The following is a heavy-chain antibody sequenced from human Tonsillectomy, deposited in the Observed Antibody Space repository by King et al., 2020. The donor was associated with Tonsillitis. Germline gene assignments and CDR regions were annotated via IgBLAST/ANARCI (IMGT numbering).Heavy chain of an antibody. J-gene: IGHJ6*03. D-gene: IGHD3-3*01. CDR2: IYTSGST. Sequence: QLQESGPGLVKPSQTLSLTCTVSGGSISSGNYYWNWIRQPAGKGLEWIGRIYTSGSTNCNPSLKSRVTISVDTSKNQFSLKLTSVTAADTAVYYCARDPGGSVDFWNAYYKADYYYMDV. CDR3: ARDPGGSVDFWNAYYKADYYYMDV. CDR1: GGSISSGNYY. V-gene: IGHV4-61*02.